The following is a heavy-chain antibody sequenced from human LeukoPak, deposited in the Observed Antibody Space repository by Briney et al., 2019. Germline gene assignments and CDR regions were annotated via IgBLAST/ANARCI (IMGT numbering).Heavy chain of an antibody. CDR1: GFTFSSYA. J-gene: IGHJ4*02. CDR3: AKAGPRSGSLYYFDY. CDR2: ISGSGGST. D-gene: IGHD1-26*01. V-gene: IGHV3-23*01. Sequence: GGSLRLSCAASGFTFSSYAMSWVRQAPGKGLEWVSAISGSGGSTYYTDSVKGRFIISRDNSKNTLYLQMNSLRAEDTAVYYCAKAGPRSGSLYYFDYWGQGTLVTVSS.